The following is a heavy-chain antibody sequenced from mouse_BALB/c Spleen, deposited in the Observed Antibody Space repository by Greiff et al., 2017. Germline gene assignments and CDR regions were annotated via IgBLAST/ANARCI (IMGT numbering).Heavy chain of an antibody. D-gene: IGHD2-4*01. J-gene: IGHJ3*01. V-gene: IGHV3-6*02. Sequence: EVQLQQSGPGLVKPSQSLSLTCSVSGYSITSGYFWYWIRQPPGNKVEWMGYISYDGSNNYNPSLKNRISITRDTSKNQLFLKLTAVTTEDTATYYCARARYDYGAYWGQGTLVTVSA. CDR3: ARARYDYGAY. CDR2: ISYDGSN. CDR1: GYSITSGYF.